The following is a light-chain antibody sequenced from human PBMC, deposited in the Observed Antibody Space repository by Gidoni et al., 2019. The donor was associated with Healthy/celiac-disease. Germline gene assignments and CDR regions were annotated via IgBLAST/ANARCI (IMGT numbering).Light chain of an antibody. V-gene: IGKV1-5*03. CDR1: QSISSW. Sequence: IQLTHAPSTLSASVGDRVTITCRASQSISSWLPWYQQKPGKAPKLLIYKASSLESGVPSRFSGSGSGTEFTLTISSLQPDDFATYYCQQYNSYWTFGQGTKVEIK. J-gene: IGKJ1*01. CDR3: QQYNSYWT. CDR2: KAS.